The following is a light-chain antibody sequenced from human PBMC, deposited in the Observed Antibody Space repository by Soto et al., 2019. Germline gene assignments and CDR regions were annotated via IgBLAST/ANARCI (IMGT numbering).Light chain of an antibody. CDR3: SSYTSSSTFYV. CDR1: SSDVGGYNY. J-gene: IGLJ1*01. CDR2: DVS. Sequence: QSALTQPASVSGSPGQSITISCTGTSSDVGGYNYVSWYQQHPGKAPKLMIYDVSNRPSGVSNRFSGSKSGNTASLTISRLQAEDEADYDCSSYTSSSTFYVFGTGTKLTVL. V-gene: IGLV2-14*01.